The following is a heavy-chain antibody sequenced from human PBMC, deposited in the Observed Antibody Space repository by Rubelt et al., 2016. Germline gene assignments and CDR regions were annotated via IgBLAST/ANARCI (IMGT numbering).Heavy chain of an antibody. CDR2: INHSGST. V-gene: IGHV4-34*01. J-gene: IGHJ4*02. D-gene: IGHD3-10*01. Sequence: QVQLQQWGAGLLKPSETLSLTCAVYGGSFSGYYWSWIRQPPGKGLEWIGEINHSGSTNYNPSLKSRVTISVDTSKNQFSLKLSSVTAADTAVYYCARNPSYYGSGSYDYWGQGTLVTVSS. CDR1: GGSFSGYY. CDR3: ARNPSYYGSGSYDY.